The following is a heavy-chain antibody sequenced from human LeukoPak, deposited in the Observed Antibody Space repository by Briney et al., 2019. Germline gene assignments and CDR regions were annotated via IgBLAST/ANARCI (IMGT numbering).Heavy chain of an antibody. CDR1: GFTFSNAW. J-gene: IGHJ4*02. Sequence: GVSLRLSCAASGFTFSNAWMSWVRQAPGKGLEWVGRIKSKTDGGTTDYAAPVKGRFTISRDDSKNTLYLQMNSLKTEDTAVYYCTGPTYDYVWGSYRPFDYWGQGTLVIVSS. D-gene: IGHD3-16*02. CDR3: TGPTYDYVWGSYRPFDY. V-gene: IGHV3-15*01. CDR2: IKSKTDGGTT.